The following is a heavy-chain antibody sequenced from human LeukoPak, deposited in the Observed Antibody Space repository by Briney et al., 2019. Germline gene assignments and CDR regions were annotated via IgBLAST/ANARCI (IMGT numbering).Heavy chain of an antibody. CDR3: AKDAQRGFDYSNSLQN. CDR1: GFTFSDYG. D-gene: IGHD4-11*01. V-gene: IGHV3-33*06. J-gene: IGHJ1*01. Sequence: SVGSLRLSCAASGFTFSDYGMHWVRQTPGAGLEWVAVIWSDGSEKYYAKSVKGRFTISRHNSKNSLFLQMNSLRAEDTAVYYCAKDAQRGFDYSNSLQNWGQGILVTVSS. CDR2: IWSDGSEK.